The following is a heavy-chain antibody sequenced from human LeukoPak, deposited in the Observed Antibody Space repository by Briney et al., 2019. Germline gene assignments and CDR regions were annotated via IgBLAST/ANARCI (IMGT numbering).Heavy chain of an antibody. CDR1: GFTFSSYS. CDR3: ARDDSGYAFDY. V-gene: IGHV3-21*01. D-gene: IGHD5-12*01. CDR2: ISSSSSYI. J-gene: IGHJ4*02. Sequence: GGSLRLSCAASGFTFSSYSMNWVRQAPGKGLEWVSSISSSSSYIYYADSVKGRFTIYKDNAKSSLYLQMNSLRAEDTAVYYCARDDSGYAFDYWGQGTLVTVSS.